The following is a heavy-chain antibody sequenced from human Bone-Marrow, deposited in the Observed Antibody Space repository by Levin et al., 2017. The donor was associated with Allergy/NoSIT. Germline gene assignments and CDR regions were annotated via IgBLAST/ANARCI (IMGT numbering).Heavy chain of an antibody. J-gene: IGHJ4*02. CDR1: GGSISSYY. CDR3: ARVSYGSGSYCPFDY. V-gene: IGHV4-59*01. CDR2: IYYSGST. D-gene: IGHD3-10*01. Sequence: PSETLSLTCTVSGGSISSYYWSWIRQPPGKGLEWIGYIYYSGSTNYNPSLKSRVTISVDTSKNQFSLKLSSVTAADTAVYYCARVSYGSGSYCPFDYWGQGTLVTVSS.